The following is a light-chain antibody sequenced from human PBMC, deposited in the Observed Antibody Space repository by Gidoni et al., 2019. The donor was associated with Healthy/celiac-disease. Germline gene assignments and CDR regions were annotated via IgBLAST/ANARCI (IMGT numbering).Light chain of an antibody. V-gene: IGLV4-69*01. CDR2: LNSDGSH. J-gene: IGLJ3*02. CDR3: QTWGTGIPWV. CDR1: SGHSSYA. Sequence: QLVLTQSPSASASLGASFKLTCTLSSGHSSYAIAWHQQQPEKGPRYLMKLNSDGSHSKGDGIPDRFSGSSSGAERYLTTSSLQSEDEADYYCQTWGTGIPWVFGGGTKLTVL.